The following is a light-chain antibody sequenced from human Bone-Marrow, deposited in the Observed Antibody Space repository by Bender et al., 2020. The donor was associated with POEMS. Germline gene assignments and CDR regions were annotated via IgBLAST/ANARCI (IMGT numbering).Light chain of an antibody. Sequence: QSALTQPASVSGSPGQSITISCTGASSDVGAYNLVSWYQQHPGKAPKVIIHEGSKRPSGVSSRFSGSKSGNTASLTISGLQAEDEAVYYCLLFYGGTQGVFGGGTKLTVL. CDR3: LLFYGGTQGV. V-gene: IGLV2-23*01. J-gene: IGLJ2*01. CDR2: EGS. CDR1: SSDVGAYNL.